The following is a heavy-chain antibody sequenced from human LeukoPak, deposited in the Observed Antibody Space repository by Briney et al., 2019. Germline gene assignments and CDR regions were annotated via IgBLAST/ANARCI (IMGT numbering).Heavy chain of an antibody. CDR3: ARTGKDFWSGYYSYFDY. CDR2: IIPIFGTA. Sequence: AVKVSCKASGGTFSSYAISWVRQAPGQGLEWMGGIIPIFGTANYAQKFQGRVTITADESTSTAYMELSSLRFEDTAVYYCARTGKDFWSGYYSYFDYWGQGTLVTVSS. CDR1: GGTFSSYA. J-gene: IGHJ4*02. V-gene: IGHV1-69*13. D-gene: IGHD3-3*01.